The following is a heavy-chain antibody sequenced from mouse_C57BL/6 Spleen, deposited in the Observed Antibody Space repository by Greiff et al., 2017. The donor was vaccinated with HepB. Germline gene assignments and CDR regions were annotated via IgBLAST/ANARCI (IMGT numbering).Heavy chain of an antibody. J-gene: IGHJ3*01. CDR3: TRYGSSPPGFAY. V-gene: IGHV1-5*01. Sequence: EVQLQQSGTVLARPGASVKMSCKTSGYTFTSYWMHWVKQRPGQGLEWIGAIYPGNSDTSYNQKFKGKAKLTAVTSASTAYMELSSLTNEDSAVYYCTRYGSSPPGFAYWGQGTLVTVSA. D-gene: IGHD1-1*01. CDR2: IYPGNSDT. CDR1: GYTFTSYW.